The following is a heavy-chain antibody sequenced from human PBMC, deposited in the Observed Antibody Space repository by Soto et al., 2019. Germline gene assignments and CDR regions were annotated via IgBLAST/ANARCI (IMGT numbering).Heavy chain of an antibody. Sequence: EVQLVESGGGLVQPGGSLRLSCAASGFSVGSNYMSWVRQAPGKRPEWVSFMYSAGNSFYADSMRVRFTMSRDNSKNTLYLQMNSLRVEDTAVYYCVRIGRFGELGVGYGLDIWGQGTTVTVSS. CDR2: MYSAGNS. CDR3: VRIGRFGELGVGYGLDI. CDR1: GFSVGSNY. V-gene: IGHV3-53*04. J-gene: IGHJ6*02. D-gene: IGHD3-10*01.